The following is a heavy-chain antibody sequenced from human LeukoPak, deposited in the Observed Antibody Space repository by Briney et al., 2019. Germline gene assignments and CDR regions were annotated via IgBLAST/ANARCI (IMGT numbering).Heavy chain of an antibody. Sequence: ASVKVSCKASGGTFSSSAISWVRQAPGQGLEWMGRIIPLFGIANYAQKFRGRVTITADKSTSTAYMELSSLRPEDTAVYYCARVEGLGATTVGFDYWGQGTLVTVSS. CDR1: GGTFSSSA. V-gene: IGHV1-69*04. D-gene: IGHD1-26*01. J-gene: IGHJ4*02. CDR2: IIPLFGIA. CDR3: ARVEGLGATTVGFDY.